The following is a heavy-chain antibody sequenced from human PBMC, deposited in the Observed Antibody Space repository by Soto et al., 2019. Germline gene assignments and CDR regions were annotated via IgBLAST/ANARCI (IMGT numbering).Heavy chain of an antibody. CDR2: ISGSGVST. V-gene: IGHV3-23*01. J-gene: IGHJ6*02. CDR1: GFTFRSYA. CDR3: AKRGVAGTRGPLLDYGMDV. Sequence: EVQLLESGGGLVQPGGSLRLSCAASGFTFRSYAMSWVRQAPGKGLEWVSAISGSGVSTYYADSVKGRFTISRDNSKNTLYLQMNSLRAEDTAVYYCAKRGVAGTRGPLLDYGMDVWGQGTTVTVSS. D-gene: IGHD2-15*01.